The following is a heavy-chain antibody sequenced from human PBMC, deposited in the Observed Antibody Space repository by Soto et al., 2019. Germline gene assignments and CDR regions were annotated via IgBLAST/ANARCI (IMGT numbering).Heavy chain of an antibody. CDR3: ARGYCISTSCYIWDNWFDP. J-gene: IGHJ5*02. CDR2: IYYSGRT. Sequence: QVQLQESGPGLVKPSETLSLTCTVSGGSISSYYWSWIRQPPGKGLEWIGYIYYSGRTNYNPAPRSRVTIAVDTSKNQFSLKLSSVTAADTAVYYCARGYCISTSCYIWDNWFDPWGQGTLVTVSS. V-gene: IGHV4-59*01. CDR1: GGSISSYY. D-gene: IGHD2-2*02.